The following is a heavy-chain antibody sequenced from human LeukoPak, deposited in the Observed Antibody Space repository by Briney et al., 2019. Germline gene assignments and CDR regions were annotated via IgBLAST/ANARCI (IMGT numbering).Heavy chain of an antibody. CDR2: ISGSGDT. CDR1: GFTFSSAV. D-gene: IGHD1-1*01. CDR3: ATTSALDH. Sequence: GGSLRLSCAASGFTFSSAVMTWVRQAPGKGLEWVSSISGSGDTYYADSVKGRLIISRDNFKNMVHLQVNSLSADDTAVYYCATTSALDHWGQGTLVTVSS. J-gene: IGHJ4*02. V-gene: IGHV3-23*01.